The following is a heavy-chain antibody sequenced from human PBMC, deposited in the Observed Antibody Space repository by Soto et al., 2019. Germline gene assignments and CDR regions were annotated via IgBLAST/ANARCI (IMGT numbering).Heavy chain of an antibody. CDR3: ARDRRIVADPLPRYFDY. V-gene: IGHV1-46*01. J-gene: IGHJ4*02. Sequence: SVKVSCKASGYTFTSYYMHWVRQAPGQGLEWMGIINPSGGSTSYAQKFQGRVTMTRDTSTSTVYMELSSLRSEDTAVYYCARDRRIVADPLPRYFDYWGQGTLVTVSS. CDR2: INPSGGST. D-gene: IGHD3-22*01. CDR1: GYTFTSYY.